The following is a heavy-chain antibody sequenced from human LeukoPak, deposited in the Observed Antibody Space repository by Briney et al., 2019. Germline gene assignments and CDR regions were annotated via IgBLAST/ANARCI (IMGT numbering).Heavy chain of an antibody. CDR2: ISSSGSTI. V-gene: IGHV3-48*03. Sequence: GGSLRLSCAASGFTFSSYEMNWVRQAPGKGLEWVSYISSSGSTIYYADSVKGRFTISRDNAKNSLYLQMNSLRAEDTAVYYCARVPWYKYNWNAYYYYYMDVWGKGTTVTVSS. D-gene: IGHD1-1*01. J-gene: IGHJ6*03. CDR1: GFTFSSYE. CDR3: ARVPWYKYNWNAYYYYYMDV.